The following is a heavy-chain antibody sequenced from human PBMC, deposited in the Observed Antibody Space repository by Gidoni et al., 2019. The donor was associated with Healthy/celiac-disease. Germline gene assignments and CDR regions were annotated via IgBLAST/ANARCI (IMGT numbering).Heavy chain of an antibody. V-gene: IGHV4-34*01. CDR1: RGSFSGSY. D-gene: IGHD2-21*02. J-gene: IGHJ6*02. CDR2: INHSGST. Sequence: QVQLQQWGAGLLKPSETLSLTCAVYRGSFSGSYWSWIRQPPGKGLEWIGEINHSGSTNYNPSLKSRVTISVDTSKNQFSLKLSCVTAADTAVHYCAKSKLSCGGDCSAAEYYYYGMDVWGQGTTVTVSS. CDR3: AKSKLSCGGDCSAAEYYYYGMDV.